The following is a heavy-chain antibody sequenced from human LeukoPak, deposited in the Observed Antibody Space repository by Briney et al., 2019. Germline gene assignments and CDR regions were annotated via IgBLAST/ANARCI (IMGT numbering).Heavy chain of an antibody. CDR3: ARMYYYDSSGWGEPPV. D-gene: IGHD3-22*01. J-gene: IGHJ4*02. CDR1: GGSISSISYY. V-gene: IGHV4-39*07. CDR2: IYYSGST. Sequence: SETLSLTCTVSGGSISSISYYWGWIRQPPGKGLEWIGSIYYSGSTYYNPSLKSRVTISVDTSKNQFSLKLSSVTAADTAVYYCARMYYYDSSGWGEPPVWGQGTLVTVSS.